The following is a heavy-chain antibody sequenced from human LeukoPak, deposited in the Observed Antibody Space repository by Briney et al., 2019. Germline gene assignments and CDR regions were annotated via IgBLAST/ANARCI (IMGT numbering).Heavy chain of an antibody. D-gene: IGHD3-16*01. V-gene: IGHV4-4*09. CDR3: ARHGRERASRNQGDAFDI. J-gene: IGHJ3*02. CDR1: GASISDYL. CDR2: IDPSGST. Sequence: SETLSLTCTVSGASISDYLWSWIRQSPGKRLEWTGYIDPSGSTNYNPSLNSRATVSVDTSNHHFSLKLKSVTAADTAVYFCARHGRERASRNQGDAFDIWGQGTVVIVSS.